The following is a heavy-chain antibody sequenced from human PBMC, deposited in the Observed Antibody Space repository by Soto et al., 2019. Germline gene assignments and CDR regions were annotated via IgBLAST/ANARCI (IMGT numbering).Heavy chain of an antibody. V-gene: IGHV4-30-4*01. D-gene: IGHD3-22*01. J-gene: IGHJ4*02. CDR3: AREGDTYSSGYYPRSV. CDR2: IYYSGST. CDR1: GGSISSGDYY. Sequence: SETLSLTCTVSGGSISSGDYYWSWIRQPPGKGLEWIGYIYYSGSTYYNPSLKSRVTISVDTSKNQFSLKLSSVTAADTAVYYCAREGDTYSSGYYPRSVWGQGTLVTVSS.